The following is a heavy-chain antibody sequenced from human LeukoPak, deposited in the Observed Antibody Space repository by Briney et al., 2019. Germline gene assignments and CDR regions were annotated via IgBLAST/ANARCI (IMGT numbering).Heavy chain of an antibody. CDR2: INPNSGGT. J-gene: IGHJ4*02. V-gene: IGHV1-2*06. CDR1: GYTFTGYY. D-gene: IGHD3-22*01. Sequence: ASVKVSCKASGYTFTGYYMHWVRQAPGQGLEWMGRINPNSGGTNYAQKFQGRVTMTRDTSISTAYMELRRLRSDDTAVYYCARVGYDSSGYYDYFDYWGQGTLVTVSS. CDR3: ARVGYDSSGYYDYFDY.